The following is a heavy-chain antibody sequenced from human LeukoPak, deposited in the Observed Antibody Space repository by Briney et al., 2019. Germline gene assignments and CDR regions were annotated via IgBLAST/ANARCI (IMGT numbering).Heavy chain of an antibody. Sequence: SETLSLTCTFSGGSMSGQFWSWFRQPPGKGLEWIGYVHSSGSTNYNPSLKSRVTISIDTSKNQFSLNLSSVTAADTALYYCARHVSVTPRFFDLWGRGTLVTVSS. CDR3: ARHVSVTPRFFDL. D-gene: IGHD4-17*01. CDR2: VHSSGST. J-gene: IGHJ2*01. V-gene: IGHV4-59*08. CDR1: GGSMSGQF.